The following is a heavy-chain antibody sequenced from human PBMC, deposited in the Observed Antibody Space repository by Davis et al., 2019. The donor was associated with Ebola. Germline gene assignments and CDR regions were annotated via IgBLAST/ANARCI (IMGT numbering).Heavy chain of an antibody. J-gene: IGHJ4*02. CDR2: ISCSSSYT. CDR1: GFTFSDYY. D-gene: IGHD4-17*01. V-gene: IGHV3-11*05. CDR3: AKAGDYVPVFAYYFDY. Sequence: GESLKISCAASGFTFSDYYMSWIRQAPGKGLEWVSYISCSSSYTNYADSVKGRFTISRDNAKNTLYLQMNSLRAEDTAVYYCAKAGDYVPVFAYYFDYWGQGTLVTVSS.